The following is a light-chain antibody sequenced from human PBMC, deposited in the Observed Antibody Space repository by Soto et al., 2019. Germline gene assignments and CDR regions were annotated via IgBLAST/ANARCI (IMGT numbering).Light chain of an antibody. CDR3: QQYNDWPLT. Sequence: EIVLTQSPGTLSLSPGERATLSCRASQSVDSTYLAWYQQKPDQSPRLLIYGAFTRATGIPARFSGTGSGTEFTLTISSLQSEDFALYYCQQYNDWPLTFGQGTKVDIK. V-gene: IGKV3-15*01. CDR1: QSVDSTY. CDR2: GAF. J-gene: IGKJ1*01.